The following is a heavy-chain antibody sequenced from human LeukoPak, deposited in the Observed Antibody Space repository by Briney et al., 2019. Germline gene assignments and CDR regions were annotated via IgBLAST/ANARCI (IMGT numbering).Heavy chain of an antibody. V-gene: IGHV4-39*01. J-gene: IGHJ5*02. CDR1: GGSISSSSYY. Sequence: SETLSLTCTVSGGSISSSSYYWGWIRQPPGKGLEWIGSIYYSGGTYYNPSLKSRVTISVDTSKNQFSLKLSSVTAADTAVYYCARLGSSSWYVWFDPWGQGTLVTVSS. CDR3: ARLGSSSWYVWFDP. D-gene: IGHD6-13*01. CDR2: IYYSGGT.